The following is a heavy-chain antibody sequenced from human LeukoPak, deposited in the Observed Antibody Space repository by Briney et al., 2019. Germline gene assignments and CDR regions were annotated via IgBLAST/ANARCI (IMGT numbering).Heavy chain of an antibody. V-gene: IGHV3-9*01. J-gene: IGHJ3*02. CDR3: AKGLLWFGEMDAFDI. Sequence: PGRSLRLSCAASGFTFDDYAMHWVRQAPGKGLEWVSGISWNSGSIGYADSVKGRFTISRDNAKNSLYLQMNSLRAEDTAVYYCAKGLLWFGEMDAFDIWGQGTMVTVSS. CDR1: GFTFDDYA. D-gene: IGHD3-10*01. CDR2: ISWNSGSI.